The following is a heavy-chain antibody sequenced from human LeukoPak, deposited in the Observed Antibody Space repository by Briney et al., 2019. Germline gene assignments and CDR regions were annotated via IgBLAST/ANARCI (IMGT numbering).Heavy chain of an antibody. CDR2: ISAYNGNT. CDR3: ARVILFQDYYDSSGYYYWFDP. J-gene: IGHJ5*02. D-gene: IGHD3-22*01. CDR1: GYTFTSYG. Sequence: ASVKVSCKASGYTFTSYGISWVRLAPGQGLEWMGWISAYNGNTNYAQKFQGRVTMTTDTSTSTAYMELRSLRSDDTAVFYCARVILFQDYYDSSGYYYWFDPWGQGTLVTVSS. V-gene: IGHV1-18*01.